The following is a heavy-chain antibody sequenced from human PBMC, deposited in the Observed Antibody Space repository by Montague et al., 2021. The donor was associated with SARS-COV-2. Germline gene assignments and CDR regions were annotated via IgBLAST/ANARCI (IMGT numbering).Heavy chain of an antibody. CDR1: GGSISSYY. CDR3: AREYRIELWQTNWYFGL. Sequence: SETLSLTCTVSGGSISSYYWSWIRQPPGKGLEWIRYIYHSGNTKYNPSLKSRVSISADTSRNQFSLRLSSVAAADTAVYYCAREYRIELWQTNWYFGLWGRGTLVTVSS. CDR2: IYHSGNT. D-gene: IGHD5-18*01. J-gene: IGHJ2*01. V-gene: IGHV4-59*01.